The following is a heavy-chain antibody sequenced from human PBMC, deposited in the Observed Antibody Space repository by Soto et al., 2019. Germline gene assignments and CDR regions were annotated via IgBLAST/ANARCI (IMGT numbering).Heavy chain of an antibody. CDR3: ARDTSQRCYYDSSGTVGAFDI. CDR1: GYSISGGCY. D-gene: IGHD3-22*01. V-gene: IGHV4-38-2*02. CDR2: IYHSGST. J-gene: IGHJ3*02. Sequence: PSETLSLTCAVSGYSISGGCYWGWIRQPPGKGLEWIESIYHSGSTYYNPSLKSRVTISVDTSKNQFSLKLSSVTAADTAVYYCARDTSQRCYYDSSGTVGAFDIWGQGTMVTVSS.